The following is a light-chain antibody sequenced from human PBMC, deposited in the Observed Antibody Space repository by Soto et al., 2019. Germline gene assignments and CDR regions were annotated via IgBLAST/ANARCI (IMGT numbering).Light chain of an antibody. CDR2: GAS. CDR3: QQYNNWPLT. V-gene: IGKV3-15*01. J-gene: IGKJ4*01. CDR1: QSVSSN. Sequence: EIVMTQSPATLTVSPGESVTLSCRASQSVSSNLAWYQQKPGQTPRLLIYGASTRTTGFPARFSGSGSGTEFTLTISSLQSEDFAVYYCQQYNNWPLTFGGGTKVEIK.